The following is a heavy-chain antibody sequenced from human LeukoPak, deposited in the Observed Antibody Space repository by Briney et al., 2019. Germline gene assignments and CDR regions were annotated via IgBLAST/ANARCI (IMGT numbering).Heavy chain of an antibody. CDR2: ISWNGGGM. Sequence: GGSLRLSCAASVFTFYAYSMHWVRQAPWKGLEWVSGISWNGGGMGYAVSVKGRFTISRDNAKNSLYLQMNSLRDEDTALYYCAKDITGGRSSPYFDSWGQGTLVTVSS. J-gene: IGHJ4*02. D-gene: IGHD6-6*01. CDR1: VFTFYAYS. V-gene: IGHV3-9*01. CDR3: AKDITGGRSSPYFDS.